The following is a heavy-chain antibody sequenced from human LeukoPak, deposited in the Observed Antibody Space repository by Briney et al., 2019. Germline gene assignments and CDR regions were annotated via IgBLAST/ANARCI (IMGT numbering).Heavy chain of an antibody. Sequence: GASVKVSCKASGGTFSSYAISWVRQAPGQGLEWMGGIIPIFGTANYAQKFQGRVTITADESTSTAYMELSSLRSEDTAVYYCASRRDYGDYYYYYYGMDVWAKGPRSPSP. J-gene: IGHJ6*02. D-gene: IGHD4-17*01. CDR1: GGTFSSYA. V-gene: IGHV1-69*13. CDR2: IIPIFGTA. CDR3: ASRRDYGDYYYYYYGMDV.